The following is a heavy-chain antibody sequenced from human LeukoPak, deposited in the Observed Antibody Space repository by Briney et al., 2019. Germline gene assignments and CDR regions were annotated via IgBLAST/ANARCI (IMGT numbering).Heavy chain of an antibody. D-gene: IGHD2-2*01. CDR3: AKVGPGYCSSTSCPGGYYMDV. J-gene: IGHJ6*03. Sequence: GRSLRLSCAASGFTFDDYAMHWVRQAPGKGLEWVSTITSSGGSTYYADSVKGRFTISRDNSKNTLYLETNSLRAEDTAVYYCAKVGPGYCSSTSCPGGYYMDVWGKGTTVTVSS. CDR1: GFTFDDYA. V-gene: IGHV3-23*01. CDR2: ITSSGGST.